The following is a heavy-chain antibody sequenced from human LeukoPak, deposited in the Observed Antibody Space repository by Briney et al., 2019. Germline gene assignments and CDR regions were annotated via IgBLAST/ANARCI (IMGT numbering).Heavy chain of an antibody. V-gene: IGHV3-64D*09. D-gene: IGHD3-22*01. Sequence: GGSLRLSCSASEFTFSDYTMHWVRQAPGKGLQYVSAISSNGGSTYYADSLKARFTISRDNSKNTLYLEMSSLRVDDTAVYYCVRVIYDSSAYYYDYWGQGTLDTVSS. CDR1: EFTFSDYT. CDR2: ISSNGGST. J-gene: IGHJ4*02. CDR3: VRVIYDSSAYYYDY.